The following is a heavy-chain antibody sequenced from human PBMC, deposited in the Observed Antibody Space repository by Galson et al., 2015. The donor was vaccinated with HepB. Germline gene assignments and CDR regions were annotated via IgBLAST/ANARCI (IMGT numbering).Heavy chain of an antibody. D-gene: IGHD3-3*01. Sequence: SLRLSCAASGFTFSSYSMNWVRQAPGKGLEWVSSISSSSSYICYADSVKGRFTISRDNAKNSLYLQMNSLRAEDTAVYYCARDRYYDFWSGYANFDYWGQGTLVTVSS. CDR3: ARDRYYDFWSGYANFDY. V-gene: IGHV3-21*01. CDR2: ISSSSSYI. J-gene: IGHJ4*02. CDR1: GFTFSSYS.